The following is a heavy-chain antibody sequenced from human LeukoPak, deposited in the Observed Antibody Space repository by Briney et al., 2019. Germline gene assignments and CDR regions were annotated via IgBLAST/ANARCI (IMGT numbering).Heavy chain of an antibody. Sequence: KPSETLSLTCTVSVGSISNYYWSWIRQPPGKGLEWIGYIYDTGSTNYNPYLKGRVTISVDTSKNQFSLNLNSVTAADTAEYYCARAPGSAYYPYYYMDVWGKGTTVTVSS. CDR2: IYDTGST. J-gene: IGHJ6*03. CDR1: VGSISNYY. D-gene: IGHD6-19*01. CDR3: ARAPGSAYYPYYYMDV. V-gene: IGHV4-59*01.